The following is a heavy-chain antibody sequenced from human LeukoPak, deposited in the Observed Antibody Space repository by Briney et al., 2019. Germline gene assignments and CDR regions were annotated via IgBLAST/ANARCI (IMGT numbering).Heavy chain of an antibody. D-gene: IGHD3-22*01. CDR1: GGSISSYY. CDR2: IYTSGST. J-gene: IGHJ3*02. Sequence: SETLSLTCTVSGGSISSYYWRWIRQPAGKGLEWIGRIYTSGSTNYNPSLKSRVTMSVDTSKNQFSLKLSSVTAADTAVYYCARDPTYYYDSSGYAFDIWGQGTMVTVSS. V-gene: IGHV4-4*07. CDR3: ARDPTYYYDSSGYAFDI.